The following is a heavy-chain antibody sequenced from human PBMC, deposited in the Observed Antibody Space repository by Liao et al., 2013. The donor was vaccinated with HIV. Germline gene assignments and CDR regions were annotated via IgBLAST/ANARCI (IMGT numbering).Heavy chain of an antibody. D-gene: IGHD4-23*01. V-gene: IGHV4-4*07. CDR1: GGSISSYY. J-gene: IGHJ3*02. CDR3: ARALLRWYPPGAFEI. CDR2: IYSSGST. Sequence: QVQLQESGPGLVKPSETLSLTCTVSGGSISSYYWSWIRQPAGKGPEWIGRIYSSGSTKYNPVPQERVTMSVDTSKKHVSLNLTSVTAADTAVYYCARALLRWYPPGAFEIWAQGTMVTVSS.